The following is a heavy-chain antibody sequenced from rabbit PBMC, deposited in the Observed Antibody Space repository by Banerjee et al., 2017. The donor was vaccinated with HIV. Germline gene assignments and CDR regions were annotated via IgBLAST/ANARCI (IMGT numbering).Heavy chain of an antibody. J-gene: IGHJ4*01. CDR3: MREGDL. CDR2: IDIGNGKT. V-gene: IGHV1S45*01. CDR1: GFSFTNKYV. Sequence: QEQLEESGGDLVKPEGSLTLTCTASGFSFTNKYVMCWVRQAPGKGLEWIACIDIGNGKTYYASWAKGRFTISKTSSTTVTLQMTSLTAADTATYFCMREGDLWGPGTLVTVS.